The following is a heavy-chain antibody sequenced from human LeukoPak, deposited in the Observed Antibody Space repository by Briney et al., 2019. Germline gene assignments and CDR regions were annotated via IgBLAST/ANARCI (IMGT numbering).Heavy chain of an antibody. Sequence: PGRSLRLSCAASGLTFSSYGMHWVRQAPGKGLEWVAVISYDGSNKYYADSVKGRFTISRDNSKNTLYLQMNSLRAEDTAVYYCATSLPLLRYFDWLLQGFDYWGQGTLATVSS. J-gene: IGHJ4*02. CDR1: GLTFSSYG. V-gene: IGHV3-30*03. CDR2: ISYDGSNK. CDR3: ATSLPLLRYFDWLLQGFDY. D-gene: IGHD3-9*01.